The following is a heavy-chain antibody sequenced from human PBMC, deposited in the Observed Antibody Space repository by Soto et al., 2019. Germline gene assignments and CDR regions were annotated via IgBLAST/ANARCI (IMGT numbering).Heavy chain of an antibody. V-gene: IGHV3-66*01. J-gene: IGHJ3*02. CDR3: AREQYSYGSAFDI. D-gene: IGHD5-18*01. CDR1: GFTVSSNY. Sequence: GGSLRLSCAASGFTVSSNYMSWVRQAPGKGLEWVSVIYSGGSTYYADSVKGRFTISRDNSKNTLYLQMNSLRAEDTAVYYCAREQYSYGSAFDIWGQGTMVTV. CDR2: IYSGGST.